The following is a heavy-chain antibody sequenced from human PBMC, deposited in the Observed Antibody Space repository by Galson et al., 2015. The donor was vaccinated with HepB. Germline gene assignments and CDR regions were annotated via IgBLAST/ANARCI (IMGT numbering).Heavy chain of an antibody. V-gene: IGHV3-48*02. J-gene: IGHJ6*02. CDR2: ISSSSANV. Sequence: SLRLSCAASAFPFSKYHMNWVRQAPGKGLEWISYISSSSANVYYADSVRGRFTISRDNAKNSLYLQMNSLRDEDSAVYYCARTPGRLGSYSYSYAMDVWGQGTTVTVPS. D-gene: IGHD3-16*01. CDR1: AFPFSKYH. CDR3: ARTPGRLGSYSYSYAMDV.